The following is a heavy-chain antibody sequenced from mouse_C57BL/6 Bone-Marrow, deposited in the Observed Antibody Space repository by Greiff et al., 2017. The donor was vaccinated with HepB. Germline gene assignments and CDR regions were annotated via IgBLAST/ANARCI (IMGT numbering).Heavy chain of an antibody. V-gene: IGHV1-55*01. D-gene: IGHD2-1*01. CDR3: ASGNPAY. CDR2: IYPGSGST. Sequence: VQLQQPGAELVKPGASVKMSCKASGYTFTSYWITGVKQRPGQGLEWIGDIYPGSGSTNYNEKFKSKATLTVDTSSSTAYMQLSSLTSEDAAVYYCASGNPAYWGEGTLATVSA. J-gene: IGHJ3*01. CDR1: GYTFTSYW.